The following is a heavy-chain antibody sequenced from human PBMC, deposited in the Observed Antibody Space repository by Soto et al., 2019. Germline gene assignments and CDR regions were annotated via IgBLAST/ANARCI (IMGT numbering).Heavy chain of an antibody. D-gene: IGHD4-17*01. J-gene: IGHJ4*02. CDR1: GYTFTDYY. Sequence: ASVKVSCKASGYTFTDYYMHWVRQAPGQGLEWMGWINLKSGFTNYAQKFQGWVTMTRDTSISTVYMELNSLKSNDTAMYYCARVPYYDNGDPLALGYWGQGTLVTVSS. CDR2: INLKSGFT. V-gene: IGHV1-2*04. CDR3: ARVPYYDNGDPLALGY.